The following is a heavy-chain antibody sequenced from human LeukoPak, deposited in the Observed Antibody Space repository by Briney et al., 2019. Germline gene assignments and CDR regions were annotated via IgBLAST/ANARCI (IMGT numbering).Heavy chain of an antibody. Sequence: PSETLSLTCTVSGGSISSYYWSWIRQPPGEGLEWIGYIYYSGSTNYNPSLKSRVTISVDTSKNQFSLKLSSVTAADTAVYYCARSYYYDSNGYLLGIWGQGTMVTVSS. D-gene: IGHD3-22*01. CDR1: GGSISSYY. J-gene: IGHJ3*02. CDR3: ARSYYYDSNGYLLGI. V-gene: IGHV4-59*01. CDR2: IYYSGST.